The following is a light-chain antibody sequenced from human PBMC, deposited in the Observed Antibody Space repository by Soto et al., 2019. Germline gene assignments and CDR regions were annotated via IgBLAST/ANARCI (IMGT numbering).Light chain of an antibody. CDR2: DAS. CDR3: EPYLRYWR. Sequence: ITESGSSVAVCRGRIVTNTIRASQSISSWLAWYQQKPGKAPKLLIYDASSLESGVPSRFSCSRSGTELTVTICRLQPDDFATYYWEPYLRYWRVAEGTKVDIK. CDR1: QSISSW. J-gene: IGKJ4*01. V-gene: IGKV1-5*01.